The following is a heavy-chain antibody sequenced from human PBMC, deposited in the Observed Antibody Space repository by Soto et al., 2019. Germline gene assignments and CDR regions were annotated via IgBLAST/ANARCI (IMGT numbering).Heavy chain of an antibody. CDR2: IIPIFGTA. CDR3: ARGSLITMVRGVTSYFDY. J-gene: IGHJ4*02. CDR1: GGTFSSYA. Sequence: SVKVSCKASGGTFSSYAISWVRQAPGQGLEWMGGIIPIFGTANYAQKFQGRVTITADESTSTAYMELISLRSEDTAVYYCARGSLITMVRGVTSYFDYWGQGTLVTVSS. V-gene: IGHV1-69*13. D-gene: IGHD3-10*01.